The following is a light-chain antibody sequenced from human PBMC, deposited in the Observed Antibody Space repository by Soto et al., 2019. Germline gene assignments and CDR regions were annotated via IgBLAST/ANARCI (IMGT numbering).Light chain of an antibody. CDR2: GAS. Sequence: EVVFTQSPDTLSLSPGETATLSCRASQSLRPTYVAWYQQKPGQAPRLLIYGASFRATDIPNRFSGRGSGTDFTLSISRLEPEDFAVYYCQQYVTSPRTFGQGTKV. J-gene: IGKJ1*01. CDR3: QQYVTSPRT. CDR1: QSLRPTY. V-gene: IGKV3-20*01.